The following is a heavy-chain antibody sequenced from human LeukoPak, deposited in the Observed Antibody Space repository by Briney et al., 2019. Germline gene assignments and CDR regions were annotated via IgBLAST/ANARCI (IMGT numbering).Heavy chain of an antibody. V-gene: IGHV3-23*01. Sequence: PGGSLRLSCAASGFTFSSYAMSWVRQAPGKGLEWVSAISGSGGSTYYADSVKGRFTISRDNSKNTLYLQMNSLRAEDTAVYYCARGLTIHIVGAITGFDYWGQGTLVTVSS. CDR1: GFTFSSYA. CDR3: ARGLTIHIVGAITGFDY. D-gene: IGHD1-26*01. CDR2: ISGSGGST. J-gene: IGHJ4*02.